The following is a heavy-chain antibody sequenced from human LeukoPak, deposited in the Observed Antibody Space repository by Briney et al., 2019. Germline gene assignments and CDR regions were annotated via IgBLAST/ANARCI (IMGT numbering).Heavy chain of an antibody. CDR3: AKDLYSGGYGIDY. J-gene: IGHJ4*02. D-gene: IGHD1-26*01. CDR1: GFTFSSYA. CDR2: ISGSGGST. V-gene: IGHV3-23*01. Sequence: GGSLRLSCAASGFTFSSYAMNWVRQAPGKGLEWVSAISGSGGSTYYADSVRGRFTISRDNSKNTLYLQMSSLRAEDTAVYYCAKDLYSGGYGIDYWGQGTLVTVSS.